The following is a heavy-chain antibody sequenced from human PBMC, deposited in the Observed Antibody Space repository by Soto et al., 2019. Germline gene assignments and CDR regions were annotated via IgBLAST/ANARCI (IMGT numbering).Heavy chain of an antibody. Sequence: GASVKVSCKASGGTFSSYAISWLRQAPGQGLEWMGGIIPIFGTANYAQKFQGRVTITADESTSTAYMELSSLRSEDTAVYYCARGYSGYDFSWFDPWGQGTLVTVSS. V-gene: IGHV1-69*13. CDR1: GGTFSSYA. D-gene: IGHD5-12*01. CDR2: IIPIFGTA. J-gene: IGHJ5*02. CDR3: ARGYSGYDFSWFDP.